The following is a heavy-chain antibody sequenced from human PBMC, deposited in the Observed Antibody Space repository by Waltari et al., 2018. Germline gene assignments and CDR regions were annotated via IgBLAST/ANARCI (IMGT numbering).Heavy chain of an antibody. CDR3: ARDHRPGIAAAGTIDY. Sequence: QVQLVQSGAEVTKPAASVTVSCNASGYTFTCYYMHWVRQAPGQGLEWMGRINPNSGCTNYAQKFQGRVTMTRDTSISTAYMELSRLRSDDTAVYYCARDHRPGIAAAGTIDYWGQGTLVTVSS. V-gene: IGHV1-2*06. CDR1: GYTFTCYY. J-gene: IGHJ4*02. D-gene: IGHD6-13*01. CDR2: INPNSGCT.